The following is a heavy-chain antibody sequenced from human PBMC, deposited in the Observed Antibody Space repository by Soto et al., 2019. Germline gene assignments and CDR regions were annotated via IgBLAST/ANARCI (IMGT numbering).Heavy chain of an antibody. Sequence: EVQLVEAGGGLVQPGGSLRLSCAASEFTVSSNYMSWVRQAPGKGLEWVSVIYVGDSTYYADSVKGRFTISRHNSKNTVYLQMNSLRGEDTAVYYCASALSGTSYMDVWGKGTTVTVSS. CDR2: IYVGDST. CDR1: EFTVSSNY. D-gene: IGHD3-10*01. V-gene: IGHV3-53*04. J-gene: IGHJ6*03. CDR3: ASALSGTSYMDV.